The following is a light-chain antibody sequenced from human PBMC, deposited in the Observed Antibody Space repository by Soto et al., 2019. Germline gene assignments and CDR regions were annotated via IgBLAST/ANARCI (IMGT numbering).Light chain of an antibody. Sequence: QSVLTQPPSASGTPGQRVTISCSGSSSNIGSNYVYWYQQLPGTAPKLLIYRNNQRPSGVPDRFSGSKSGTSASLAISGLRSEDEADYYCAPWNDSLSGVVFGGGTKL. CDR2: RNN. CDR3: APWNDSLSGVV. V-gene: IGLV1-47*01. CDR1: SSNIGSNY. J-gene: IGLJ2*01.